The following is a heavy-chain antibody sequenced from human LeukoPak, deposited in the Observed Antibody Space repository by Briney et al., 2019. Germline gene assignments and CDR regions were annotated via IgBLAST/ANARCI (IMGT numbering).Heavy chain of an antibody. CDR3: ARGNGWKLHDS. D-gene: IGHD4-23*01. Sequence: PSETLSLTCTVSDDSVITSYWSWIRQSAGKELEWIGRVSRSGGVLYNSAFRSGFTLSVDTSNNQVSLAVSGVTAANTAVYYCARGNGWKLHDSWGQGIQVTVSS. CDR1: DDSVITSY. CDR2: VSRSGGV. V-gene: IGHV4-4*07. J-gene: IGHJ4*02.